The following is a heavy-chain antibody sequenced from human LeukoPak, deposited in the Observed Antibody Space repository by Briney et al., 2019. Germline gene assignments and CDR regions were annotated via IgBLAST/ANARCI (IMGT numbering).Heavy chain of an antibody. J-gene: IGHJ5*02. CDR1: GFTFDDYA. D-gene: IGHD6-13*01. CDR2: ISWNSGSI. Sequence: GGSLRLSCAASGFTFDDYAMHWVRQAPGKGLEWVSGISWNSGSIGYADSVKGRFTISRDNSKNTLYLQMNSLRAEDTAVYYCAREGSSWGRNWFDPWGQGTLVTVSS. CDR3: AREGSSWGRNWFDP. V-gene: IGHV3-9*01.